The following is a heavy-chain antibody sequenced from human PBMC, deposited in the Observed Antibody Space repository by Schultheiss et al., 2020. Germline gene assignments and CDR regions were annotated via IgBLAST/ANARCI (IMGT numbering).Heavy chain of an antibody. V-gene: IGHV3-11*01. CDR1: GFTFSDYY. D-gene: IGHD5-18*01. Sequence: GGSLRLSCAASGFTFSDYYMSWIRQAPGKGLEWVSYISSSGSTIYYADSVKGRFTISRDNAKNSLYLQMNSLRAEDTAVYYCAREQRYSPYYYYGMDVWGQGTTVTVSS. CDR2: ISSSGSTI. CDR3: AREQRYSPYYYYGMDV. J-gene: IGHJ6*02.